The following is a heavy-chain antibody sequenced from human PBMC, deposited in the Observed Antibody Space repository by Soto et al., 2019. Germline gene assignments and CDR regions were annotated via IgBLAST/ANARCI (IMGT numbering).Heavy chain of an antibody. Sequence: GGSLRLSCEASGSTFGIHWMTWVRQAPGKALEWVANIKEDGTEKYYVDSVKGRFTISRDNSKNTLYLQMNSLRAEDTAVYYCATILQEGNLHYCRGGSCHGDYWGQGTLVTVSS. CDR2: IKEDGTEK. D-gene: IGHD2-15*01. CDR1: GSTFGIHW. J-gene: IGHJ4*02. V-gene: IGHV3-7*01. CDR3: ATILQEGNLHYCRGGSCHGDY.